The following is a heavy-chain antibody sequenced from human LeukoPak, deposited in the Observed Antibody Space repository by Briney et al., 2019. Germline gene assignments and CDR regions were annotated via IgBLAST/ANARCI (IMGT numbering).Heavy chain of an antibody. V-gene: IGHV1-3*01. CDR1: GYTFTNYA. D-gene: IGHD2-15*01. CDR3: ARERWHCRVNCYSVYYYALDV. CDR2: INPGNGDT. J-gene: IGHJ6*02. Sequence: ASVKVSCKGSGYTFTNYAVHWVRQAHGQRLEWLGWINPGNGDTKYSQNFQGRVTVTSDTSAATAYGELNSLTSEDTAVYYCARERWHCRVNCYSVYYYALDVWGQGTTVTVSS.